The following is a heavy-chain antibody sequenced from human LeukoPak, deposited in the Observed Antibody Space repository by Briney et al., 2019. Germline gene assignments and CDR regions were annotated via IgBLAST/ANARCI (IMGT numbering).Heavy chain of an antibody. CDR3: ARGATYYYGSASYYHAY. D-gene: IGHD3-10*01. CDR1: GFTFSSYG. J-gene: IGHJ4*02. Sequence: GGSLRLSCAASGFTFSSYGMHWVRQAPGKGLEWVAVIWYDGSDKYYADSVKGRFTISRDNSKNTLYLQMNSLRAEDTAVYYCARGATYYYGSASYYHAYWGQGTLVTVSS. CDR2: IWYDGSDK. V-gene: IGHV3-33*01.